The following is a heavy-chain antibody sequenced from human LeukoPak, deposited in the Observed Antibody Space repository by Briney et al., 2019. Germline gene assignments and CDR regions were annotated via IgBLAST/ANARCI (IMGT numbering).Heavy chain of an antibody. CDR3: ARSLFRIAARPHFDY. CDR2: VYYSGNS. CDR1: GDSLISSSYY. D-gene: IGHD6-6*01. Sequence: SETLSLTCTVSGDSLISSSYYWVWDPQPPGKGLEDIGNVYYSGNSYYHPTLQSRITLSIDTSKNHFSLPLNSVTAAHKDVYYCARSLFRIAARPHFDYWGRGTLVTVSS. V-gene: IGHV4-39*02. J-gene: IGHJ4*02.